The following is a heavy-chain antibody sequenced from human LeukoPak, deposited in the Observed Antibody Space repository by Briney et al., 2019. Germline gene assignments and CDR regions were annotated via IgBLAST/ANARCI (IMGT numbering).Heavy chain of an antibody. CDR3: TTAPGMWDY. CDR1: GFTVSSNY. V-gene: IGHV3-15*01. CDR2: IKSKSDGGTT. J-gene: IGHJ4*02. Sequence: MTGGSLRLSCAASGFTVSSNYMSWVRQAPGKGLEWVGRIKSKSDGGTTDYAAPVKGRFTISRDDSKNTLHLQVNSLKTEDTAVYYCTTAPGMWDYWGRGTLVTVSS. D-gene: IGHD6-13*01.